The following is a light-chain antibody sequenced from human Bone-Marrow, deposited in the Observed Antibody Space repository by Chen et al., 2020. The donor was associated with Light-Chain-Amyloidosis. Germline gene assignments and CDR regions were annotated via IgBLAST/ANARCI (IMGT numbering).Light chain of an antibody. CDR2: RDT. J-gene: IGLJ2*01. Sequence: SYELTQSPSVSVSPGQPARITCSGDDLPTKYAYWYQQKPGQAPVLVIHRDTERPSGIPERFSGSSSGTTATLTISGVQAEDEADYHCQSADSSGTYEVIFGGGTKLTVL. V-gene: IGLV3-25*03. CDR1: DLPTKY. CDR3: QSADSSGTYEVI.